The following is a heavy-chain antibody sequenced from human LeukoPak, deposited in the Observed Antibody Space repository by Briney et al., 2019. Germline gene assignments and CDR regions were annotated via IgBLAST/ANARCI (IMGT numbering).Heavy chain of an antibody. V-gene: IGHV1-46*01. CDR2: IDPSAGNT. J-gene: IGHJ4*02. CDR1: GYTFPTFY. CDR3: VREASGGYFDY. Sequence: ASVKVSCKASGYTFPTFYMNWVRRAPGQGLEWMGTIDPSAGNTNYAQSFQGRVTMTRDTSTSTVYMELTSLTSEDTAVYYCVREASGGYFDYWGQGTQVTVSS. D-gene: IGHD3-16*01.